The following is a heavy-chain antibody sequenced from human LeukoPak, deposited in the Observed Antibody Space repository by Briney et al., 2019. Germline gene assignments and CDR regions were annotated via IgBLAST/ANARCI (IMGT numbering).Heavy chain of an antibody. D-gene: IGHD3-22*01. J-gene: IGHJ4*02. V-gene: IGHV3-11*04. CDR2: ISSSGSTI. CDR1: GFTFSDYC. CDR3: ARETYYYDSSGYFPLPPDY. Sequence: GGSLRLSCAASGFTFSDYCMSWIRQAPGKGLEWVSYISSSGSTIYYADSVKGRFTISRDNAKNSLHLQMNSLRAENTAVYYCARETYYYDSSGYFPLPPDYWGQGTLVTVSS.